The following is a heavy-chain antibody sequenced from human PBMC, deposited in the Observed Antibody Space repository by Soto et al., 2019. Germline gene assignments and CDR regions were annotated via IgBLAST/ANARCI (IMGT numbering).Heavy chain of an antibody. D-gene: IGHD3-10*01. CDR1: GFTYSTYA. J-gene: IGHJ4*02. CDR2: ISDSGGST. V-gene: IGHV3-23*01. Sequence: EVQLLESGGGLVQPGGSLRLSCAASGFTYSTYAMSWVRQAPGKGLEWVSAISDSGGSTYYADSVKGRFTISRDNSNNPLYLQMTSLRAEDTAVYYCAKGGAYSYGSGGWGQGTLVTVSS. CDR3: AKGGAYSYGSGG.